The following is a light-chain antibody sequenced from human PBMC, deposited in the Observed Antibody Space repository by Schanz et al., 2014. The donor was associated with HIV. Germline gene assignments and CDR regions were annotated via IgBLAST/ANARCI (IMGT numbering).Light chain of an antibody. V-gene: IGLV2-8*01. CDR3: SSYAATSNVL. CDR2: ECS. Sequence: QSALTQPPSASGSPGQSVTISCTGTSSDVGGYNYVSWYQQHPGKAPKLMIYECSERPSGVPDRFSGSKSGNTASLTVSGLQADDEADYYCSSYAATSNVLFGGGTKLTVL. J-gene: IGLJ3*02. CDR1: SSDVGGYNY.